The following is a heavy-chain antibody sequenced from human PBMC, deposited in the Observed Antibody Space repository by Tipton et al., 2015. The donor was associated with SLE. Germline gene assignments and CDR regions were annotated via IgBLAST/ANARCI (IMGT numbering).Heavy chain of an antibody. Sequence: TLSLTCNVSGGSFGSGGYYWTWVRQSAGKGLEFIGRIYTSGSTNYNPSLESRVTISVDTSKNQFYLRLTPVTAADTAVYYCARGGAFWSGPTSYYYFFYYMDVWGKGTTVTVSS. J-gene: IGHJ6*03. D-gene: IGHD3-3*01. V-gene: IGHV4-61*02. CDR3: ARGGAFWSGPTSYYYFFYYMDV. CDR2: IYTSGST. CDR1: GGSFGSGGYY.